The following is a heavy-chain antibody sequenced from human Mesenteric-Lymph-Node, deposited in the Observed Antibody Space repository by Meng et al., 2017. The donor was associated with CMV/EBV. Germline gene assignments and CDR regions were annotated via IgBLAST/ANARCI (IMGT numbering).Heavy chain of an antibody. V-gene: IGHV4-34*01. D-gene: IGHD3-9*01. CDR3: ARGSSYDILTGYFDY. J-gene: IGHJ4*02. CDR1: GGSFSGYY. Sequence: QVRLPQGEEGLLKPSGTLSVTCAFYGGSFSGYYWNWIRQSPEKGLEWIGEINHSGSTTYNPSFTSRIIISVDTSTNQISLNMSSVTAADTAVYYCARGSSYDILTGYFDYWGQGALVTVSS. CDR2: INHSGST.